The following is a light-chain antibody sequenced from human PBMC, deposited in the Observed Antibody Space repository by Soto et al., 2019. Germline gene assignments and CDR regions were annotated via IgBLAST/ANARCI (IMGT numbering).Light chain of an antibody. J-gene: IGKJ1*01. CDR2: DTS. CDR1: QSVSTC. CDR3: QQRSNWPWT. Sequence: EIVLTQSPATLSLSPGERATISCRASQSVSTCLAWYQHKPGKAPRLLIYDTSNRATGIPARFSGSGSGTDFTLTISSLQPEDFAVYYCQQRSNWPWTFGQGTKVEIK. V-gene: IGKV3-11*01.